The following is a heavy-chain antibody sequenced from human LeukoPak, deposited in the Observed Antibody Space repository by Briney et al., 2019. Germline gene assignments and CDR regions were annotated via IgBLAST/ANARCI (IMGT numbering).Heavy chain of an antibody. J-gene: IGHJ3*02. CDR3: ASLEWLLYSEDDAFDI. CDR2: INPNSGGT. V-gene: IGHV1-2*02. CDR1: GYTFTGYY. Sequence: ASVKVSCKASGYTFTGYYMHWVRQAPGQGLEWMGWINPNSGGTNYAQKFQGRVTMTRDTSISTAYMELSRLRSDDTAVYYCASLEWLLYSEDDAFDIWGQGTMVTVSS. D-gene: IGHD3-3*01.